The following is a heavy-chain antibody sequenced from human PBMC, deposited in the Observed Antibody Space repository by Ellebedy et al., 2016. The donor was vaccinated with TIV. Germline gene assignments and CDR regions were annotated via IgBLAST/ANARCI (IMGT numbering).Heavy chain of an antibody. V-gene: IGHV3-7*01. CDR1: GFTFSSYW. J-gene: IGHJ3*02. Sequence: GESLKISXAASGFTFSSYWMSWVRQAPGKGLEWVANIKQDGSEKYYVDSVKGRFTISRDNAKNSLYLQMNSLRAEDTAVYYCARIREWFGELLLAFDIWGQGTMVTVSS. CDR2: IKQDGSEK. CDR3: ARIREWFGELLLAFDI. D-gene: IGHD3-10*01.